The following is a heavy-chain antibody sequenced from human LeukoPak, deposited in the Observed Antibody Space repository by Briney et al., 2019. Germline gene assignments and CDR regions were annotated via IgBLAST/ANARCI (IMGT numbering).Heavy chain of an antibody. CDR3: AAHSGYDPYYFDY. CDR1: GGSFSGYY. CDR2: IYYSGST. D-gene: IGHD5-12*01. V-gene: IGHV4-34*01. J-gene: IGHJ4*02. Sequence: SETLSLTCAVYGGSFSGYYWSWIRQPPGKGLEWIGSIYYSGSTYYNPSLKSRVTISVDTSKNQFSLKLSSVTAADTAVYYCAAHSGYDPYYFDYWGQGTLVTVSS.